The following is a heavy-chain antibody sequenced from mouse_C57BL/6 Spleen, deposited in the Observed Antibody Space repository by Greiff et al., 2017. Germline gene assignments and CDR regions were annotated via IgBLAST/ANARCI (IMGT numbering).Heavy chain of an antibody. V-gene: IGHV1-64*01. CDR1: GYTFTSYW. D-gene: IGHD1-1*01. Sequence: QVQLKQPGAELVKPGASVKLSCKASGYTFTSYWMHWVKQRPGQGLEWIGMIHPNSGSTNYNEKFKSKATLTVDKSSSTAYMQLSSLTSEDSAVYYCARYYYGSSYAFDYWGQGTTLTVSS. CDR2: IHPNSGST. CDR3: ARYYYGSSYAFDY. J-gene: IGHJ2*01.